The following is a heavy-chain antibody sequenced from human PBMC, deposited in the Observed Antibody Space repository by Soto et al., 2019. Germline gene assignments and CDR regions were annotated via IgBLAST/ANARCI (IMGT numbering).Heavy chain of an antibody. Sequence: LRLSCAASGFTFSSYSMNWVRQAPGKGLEWVSYISSSSSTIYYADSVKGRFTISRDNAKNSLYLQMNSLRDEDTAVYYCARNPHDIVVVVAATQGFDYWGQGTLVTVSS. D-gene: IGHD2-15*01. CDR3: ARNPHDIVVVVAATQGFDY. CDR2: ISSSSSTI. V-gene: IGHV3-48*02. J-gene: IGHJ4*02. CDR1: GFTFSSYS.